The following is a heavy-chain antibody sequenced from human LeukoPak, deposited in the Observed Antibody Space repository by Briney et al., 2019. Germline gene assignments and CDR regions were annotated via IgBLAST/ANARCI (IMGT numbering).Heavy chain of an antibody. Sequence: GGSLRLSCGASGFTFSKYAMSWVRQAPGKGLEWVSGVSGSGGVTYYADSVKGRFTISRDNSKNTLYLQMNSLRVEDTAVYYCAKLTGDPNYWGQGTLVTVSS. D-gene: IGHD7-27*01. V-gene: IGHV3-23*01. J-gene: IGHJ4*02. CDR3: AKLTGDPNY. CDR2: VSGSGGVT. CDR1: GFTFSKYA.